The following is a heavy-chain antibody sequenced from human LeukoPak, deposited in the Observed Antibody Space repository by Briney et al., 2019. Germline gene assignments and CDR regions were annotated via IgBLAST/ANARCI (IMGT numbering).Heavy chain of an antibody. V-gene: IGHV3-30*02. CDR1: EFTFSSYG. D-gene: IGHD3-22*01. Sequence: GGSLRLSCAASEFTFSSYGMHWVRQAPGKGLEWVAFIRYDGSNKYYADSVKGRFTISRDNSKNTLYLQMNSLRAEDTAVYYCAKDRPYYYDSSGYYFDYWGQGTLVTVSS. J-gene: IGHJ4*02. CDR2: IRYDGSNK. CDR3: AKDRPYYYDSSGYYFDY.